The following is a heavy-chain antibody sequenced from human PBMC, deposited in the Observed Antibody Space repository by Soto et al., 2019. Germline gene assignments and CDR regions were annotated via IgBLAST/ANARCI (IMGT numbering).Heavy chain of an antibody. V-gene: IGHV4-39*01. CDR1: GGSISSSSYY. CDR3: ARWMRGDYDFWSGYWLTDAFDI. J-gene: IGHJ3*02. Sequence: SETLSLTCTVSGGSISSSSYYWGGIRQPPGKGLEWIGSIYYSGSTYYNPSLKSRVTISVDTSKNQFSLKLSSVTAADTAVYYCARWMRGDYDFWSGYWLTDAFDIWGQGTMVTVSS. CDR2: IYYSGST. D-gene: IGHD3-3*01.